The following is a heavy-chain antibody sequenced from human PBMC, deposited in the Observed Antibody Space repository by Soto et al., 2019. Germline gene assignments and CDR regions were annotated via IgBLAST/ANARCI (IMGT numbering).Heavy chain of an antibody. CDR1: GFTFSKYA. D-gene: IGHD5-18*01. J-gene: IGHJ4*02. V-gene: IGHV3-23*01. CDR2: ISGSTGNT. CDR3: AKGEDSFGFTRFDY. Sequence: GGSLRLSCAASGFTFSKYAMNWVRQAPGEGLEWVSGISGSTGNTYYADSVKGRFTISRDNSKNTVYLQMNSLRAEDTALYYCAKGEDSFGFTRFDYWGQGNLVTVSS.